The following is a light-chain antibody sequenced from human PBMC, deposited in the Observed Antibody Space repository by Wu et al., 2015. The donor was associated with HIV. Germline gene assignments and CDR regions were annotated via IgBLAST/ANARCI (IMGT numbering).Light chain of an antibody. CDR1: QSVSNNY. J-gene: IGKJ4*01. CDR3: QQYGSSPLT. V-gene: IGKV3-20*01. Sequence: EIVLTQSPGTLSLSPGERATLSCRASQSVSNNYLAWYQQKPGQAPRLLIYGASGRATGIPDRFSGSGSGTDFTLTINRLEPEDFAVYYCQQYGSSPLTFGGGSKVEIK. CDR2: GAS.